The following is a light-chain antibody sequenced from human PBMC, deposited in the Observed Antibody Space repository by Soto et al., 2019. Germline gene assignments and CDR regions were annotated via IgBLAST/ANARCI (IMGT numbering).Light chain of an antibody. CDR1: QSVSSSY. J-gene: IGKJ1*01. Sequence: PGERATLSCRASQSVSSSYLAWYQQKPGQAPRLLIYGASSRATGIPDRFSASGSGTDFTLTITRLEPEDFAVYYCQQYGSSPWTFGQGTKVDIK. V-gene: IGKV3-20*01. CDR3: QQYGSSPWT. CDR2: GAS.